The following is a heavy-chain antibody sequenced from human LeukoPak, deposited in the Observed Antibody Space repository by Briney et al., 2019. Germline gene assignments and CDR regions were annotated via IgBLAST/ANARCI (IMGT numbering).Heavy chain of an antibody. CDR2: IYYSGRT. Sequence: SETLSLTCTVSGGSISSGGYYWSWIRQHPGKGLEWIGYIYYSGRTYYNPSLRSRVTISVDTSKNQFSLKLSSVTAADTAVYYCARVVVPAAMSPYYYGMDVWGQGTTVTVSS. CDR3: ARVVVPAAMSPYYYGMDV. V-gene: IGHV4-31*03. CDR1: GGSISSGGYY. J-gene: IGHJ6*02. D-gene: IGHD2-2*01.